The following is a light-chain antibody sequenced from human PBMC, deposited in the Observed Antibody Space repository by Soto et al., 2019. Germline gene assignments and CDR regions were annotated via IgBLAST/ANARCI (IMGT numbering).Light chain of an antibody. J-gene: IGKJ4*01. V-gene: IGKV1-5*03. CDR1: QSIRSW. CDR2: KAS. CDR3: QQLNSYPLT. Sequence: DIQMTQSPSTLPASLGDLVTGXXRSSQSIRSWLAWYQEKPGKAPKLXIYKASLLETGVPSRFSGSGAGTEFTLTISSLRPEDFATYYCQQLNSYPLTFGGGTKVDI.